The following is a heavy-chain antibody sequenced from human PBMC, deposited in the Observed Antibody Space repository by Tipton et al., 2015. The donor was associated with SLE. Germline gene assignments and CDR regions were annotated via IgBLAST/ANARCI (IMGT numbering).Heavy chain of an antibody. V-gene: IGHV3-74*01. J-gene: IGHJ4*02. D-gene: IGHD6-25*01. CDR3: ARFSGGRIDY. CDR1: GFTFGSYG. Sequence: SLRLSCAASGFTFGSYGMHWVRQAPGKGLVWVSRISADEGYTVYADSVKGRFTISRDNTKNTLYLQMNSLRAEDTAVYYCARFSGGRIDYWGQGTLVTVSS. CDR2: ISADEGYT.